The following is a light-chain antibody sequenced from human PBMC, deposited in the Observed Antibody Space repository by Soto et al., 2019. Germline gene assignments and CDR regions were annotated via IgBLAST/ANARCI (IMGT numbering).Light chain of an antibody. CDR3: QQRSNWPPVT. Sequence: DIQLTQSPSFVSASVGERVTITCRASRDISRYLAWYQQKPGEAPKLLISAASTLQSGVPSRFSGSGSGTEFTLTVSYLLPEDFATYYCQQRSNWPPVTFGGGTKVEIK. J-gene: IGKJ4*01. CDR2: AAS. CDR1: RDISRY. V-gene: IGKV1-9*01.